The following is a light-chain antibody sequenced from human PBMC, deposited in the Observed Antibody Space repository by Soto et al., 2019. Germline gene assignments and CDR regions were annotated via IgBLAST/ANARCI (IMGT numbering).Light chain of an antibody. CDR3: CSYAGSSTFV. V-gene: IGLV2-23*01. CDR2: EGS. CDR1: SSDVGSYNL. Sequence: QSALTQPASVSGSPGQSITISCTGTSSDVGSYNLVSWYQQHPGKAPKLMIYEGSKRPSGVSNRFAGYKSGNPASLTISGLQAEDEADYYCCSYAGSSTFVFGTGTKLTVL. J-gene: IGLJ1*01.